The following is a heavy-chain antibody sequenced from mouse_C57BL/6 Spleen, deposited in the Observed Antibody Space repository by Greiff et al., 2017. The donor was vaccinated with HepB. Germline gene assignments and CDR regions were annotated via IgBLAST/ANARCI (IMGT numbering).Heavy chain of an antibody. V-gene: IGHV1-61*01. J-gene: IGHJ2*01. CDR3: ARSDTLLITTVVYFDY. D-gene: IGHD1-1*01. CDR2: IYPSDSET. Sequence: QVHVKQPGAELVRPGSSVKLSCKASGYTFTSYWMDWVKQRPGQGLEWIGNIYPSDSETHYNQKFKDKATLTVEKSSSTAYMQLSSLTSEDSAVYYCARSDTLLITTVVYFDYWGQGTTLTVSS. CDR1: GYTFTSYW.